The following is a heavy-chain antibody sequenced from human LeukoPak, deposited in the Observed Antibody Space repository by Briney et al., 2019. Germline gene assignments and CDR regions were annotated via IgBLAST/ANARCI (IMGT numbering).Heavy chain of an antibody. CDR1: GGSVSASDYY. CDR2: VFYTGKT. Sequence: SETLSLTCTVSGGSVSASDYYWGWIRQSPVKGLEWIGDVFYTGKTNYNPSLRGRATISIDTSKNQFSLKLTYVTAADSAVYYCARVFDSWGQGTLVTVSS. J-gene: IGHJ4*02. CDR3: ARVFDS. V-gene: IGHV4-39*07.